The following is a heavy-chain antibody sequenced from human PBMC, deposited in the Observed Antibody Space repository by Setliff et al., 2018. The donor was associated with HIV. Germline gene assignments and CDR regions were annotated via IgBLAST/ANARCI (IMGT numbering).Heavy chain of an antibody. CDR2: VYYSGGT. Sequence: PSETLSLTCTVSGGSVSDTSYYWGWIRQPPGKGLEWLANVYYSGGTYYNPSLNSRVTISVDTSRNQFSLKLTSVTAADMALYFCARLGDSGYDFRGYFDYWGQGKLVTVSS. V-gene: IGHV4-39*01. CDR1: GGSVSDTSYY. D-gene: IGHD5-12*01. CDR3: ARLGDSGYDFRGYFDY. J-gene: IGHJ4*02.